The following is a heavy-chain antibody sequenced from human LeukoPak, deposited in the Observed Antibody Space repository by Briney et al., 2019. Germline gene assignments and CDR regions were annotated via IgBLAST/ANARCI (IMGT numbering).Heavy chain of an antibody. CDR2: IHHSGVT. Sequence: PSETLSLTCTVSGYSITSGYDWGWIRQPPGKGLEWIGSIHHSGVTYFNPSLKSRVTLSVDTSKNQISLKLSSVTAADTAVYYCARHRGGPVYYDGWYFDLWGRGTLVTVSS. V-gene: IGHV4-38-2*02. D-gene: IGHD3-22*01. CDR3: ARHRGGPVYYDGWYFDL. J-gene: IGHJ2*01. CDR1: GYSITSGYD.